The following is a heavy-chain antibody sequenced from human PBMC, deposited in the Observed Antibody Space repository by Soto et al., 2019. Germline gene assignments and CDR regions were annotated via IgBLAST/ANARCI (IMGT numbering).Heavy chain of an antibody. V-gene: IGHV4-31*03. CDR2: IYYSGST. J-gene: IGHJ4*02. D-gene: IGHD3-22*01. CDR1: GGSISSGGYY. CDR3: ARDEHDSSGYYYVGFDY. Sequence: PSETLSLTCTVSGGSISSGGYYWSWIRQHPGKGLEWIGYIYYSGSTYYNPSLKSRVTISVDTSKNQFSLKLSSVTAADTAVYYCARDEHDSSGYYYVGFDYWGQGTLVTVSS.